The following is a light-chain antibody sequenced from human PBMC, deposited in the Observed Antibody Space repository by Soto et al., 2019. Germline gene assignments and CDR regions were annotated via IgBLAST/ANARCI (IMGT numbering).Light chain of an antibody. CDR3: QQYGSSPLT. V-gene: IGKV3-20*01. Sequence: EIVLTQSPGTLSLSPGDRATLSCRASQTVSFSYLAWYQQKPGQAPRLLIYGASSRATGIPDRFSGSESGTDFTLTISKLEPDDFAVYYCQQYGSSPLTFGGGTKVEIK. CDR1: QTVSFSY. CDR2: GAS. J-gene: IGKJ4*01.